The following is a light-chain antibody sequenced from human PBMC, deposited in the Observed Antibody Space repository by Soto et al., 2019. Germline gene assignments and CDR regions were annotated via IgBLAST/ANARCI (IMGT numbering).Light chain of an antibody. Sequence: DIQLNKSPSFLSASVCDRVTITCRASQGISSYLAWYQQKPGKAPKLLIYAASTLQSGVPSRFSGSGSGTEFTLTISSLQPEDFATYYCQQLNSYPRTFGQGTKVDIK. J-gene: IGKJ1*01. CDR2: AAS. V-gene: IGKV1-9*01. CDR1: QGISSY. CDR3: QQLNSYPRT.